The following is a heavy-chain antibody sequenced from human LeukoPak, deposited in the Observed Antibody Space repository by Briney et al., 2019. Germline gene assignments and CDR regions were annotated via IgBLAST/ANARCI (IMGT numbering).Heavy chain of an antibody. CDR1: AFTLSSYS. Sequence: GGSLTLACPASAFTLSSYSMDWDRQAPGKGLEWVSYISSSSSTIYYADSVKGRFTISRDNAKNSLYLQMNSLRAEDTAVYYCARAKKGGSWDYWGQGTLVTVSS. J-gene: IGHJ4*02. CDR2: ISSSSSTI. CDR3: ARAKKGGSWDY. V-gene: IGHV3-48*01. D-gene: IGHD3-16*01.